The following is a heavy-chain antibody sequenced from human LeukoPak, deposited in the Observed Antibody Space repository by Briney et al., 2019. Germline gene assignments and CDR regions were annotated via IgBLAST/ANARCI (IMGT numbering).Heavy chain of an antibody. D-gene: IGHD3-10*01. CDR3: ARGNVLLWFGELNSFDY. CDR1: GYTFTNHA. J-gene: IGHJ4*02. Sequence: ASVKVSCKASGYTFTNHAMHWVRQAPGQGLEWMGWINAGNGNTKYSQKFQGRVTITRDTSASTAYMELSSLRSEDTAVYYCARGNVLLWFGELNSFDYWGQGTLVTVSS. V-gene: IGHV1-3*01. CDR2: INAGNGNT.